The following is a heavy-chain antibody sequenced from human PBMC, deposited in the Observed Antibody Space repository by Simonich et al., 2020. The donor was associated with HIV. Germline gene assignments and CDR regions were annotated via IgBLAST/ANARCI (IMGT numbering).Heavy chain of an antibody. J-gene: IGHJ4*02. D-gene: IGHD6-19*01. V-gene: IGHV4-38-2*01. CDR2: MFHSERT. CDR1: GYSISSGYY. Sequence: QVQLQESGPGLVKPSETLSLTCAVSGYSISSGYYWGWARQPPGKGLEWFGSMFHSERTYHNPSLKSRVTISVDKSKNQFSLKRSSGAAVDTAMYYCARCIAVAGIHGGYYFDYWGQGTLVTVSS. CDR3: ARCIAVAGIHGGYYFDY.